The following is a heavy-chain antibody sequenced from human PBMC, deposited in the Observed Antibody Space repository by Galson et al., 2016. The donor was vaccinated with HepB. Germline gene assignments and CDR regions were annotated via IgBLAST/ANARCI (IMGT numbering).Heavy chain of an antibody. D-gene: IGHD3-9*01. V-gene: IGHV3-21*01. CDR1: GFTFSSYS. J-gene: IGHJ4*02. CDR2: ISSSSSYI. CDR3: ARDSVTSYDILSGYVTIDY. Sequence: SLRLSCAASGFTFSSYSMNWVRQAPGKGLEWVSSISSSSSYIYYADSVKGRFTISRDNAKNSLYLQMNSLRAEDTAVYYCARDSVTSYDILSGYVTIDYWGQGALVTVSS.